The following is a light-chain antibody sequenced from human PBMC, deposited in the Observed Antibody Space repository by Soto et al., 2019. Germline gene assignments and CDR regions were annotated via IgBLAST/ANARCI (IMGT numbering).Light chain of an antibody. CDR2: GAS. CDR3: QQYSSSPYT. CDR1: QSVSSDY. Sequence: EFVLTQSPGTLSLSPGERATLSCRASQSVSSDYLAWYQQKPGQAPRLVIYGASSRATGIPDRFSGSGSGSDFTLIISRLEPEDFAVYYCQQYSSSPYTFGQGTEVKIK. V-gene: IGKV3-20*01. J-gene: IGKJ2*01.